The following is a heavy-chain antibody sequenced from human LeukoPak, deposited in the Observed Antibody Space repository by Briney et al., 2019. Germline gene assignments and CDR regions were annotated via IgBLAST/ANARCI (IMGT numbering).Heavy chain of an antibody. CDR2: ISGNGGSI. D-gene: IGHD1-1*01. V-gene: IGHV3-23*01. Sequence: GGSLRLSCAASGFTFNTYAMSWVRQAPGKGLEWVSGISGNGGSIYYADSVKGRFTISRDNSKNTLYLQMNSLKTEDTAVYYCTTTGSDYYYYGMDVWGQGTTVTVSS. J-gene: IGHJ6*02. CDR1: GFTFNTYA. CDR3: TTTGSDYYYYGMDV.